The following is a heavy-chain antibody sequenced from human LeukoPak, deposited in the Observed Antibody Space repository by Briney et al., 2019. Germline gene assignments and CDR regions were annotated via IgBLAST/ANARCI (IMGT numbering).Heavy chain of an antibody. CDR3: IKEGRGYKYGLRD. J-gene: IGHJ4*02. CDR1: GFTFDDFT. CDR2: IGRRGDPK. V-gene: IGHV3-43*01. D-gene: IGHD5-18*01. Sequence: GESLRLSCATSGFTFDDFTMHWVRQPPGKGLEWVSLIGRRGDPKYYANSLEGRFTISRDNRRRYVFLQMNSLRPDDTAFYYCIKEGRGYKYGLRDWGQGTLVTVSS.